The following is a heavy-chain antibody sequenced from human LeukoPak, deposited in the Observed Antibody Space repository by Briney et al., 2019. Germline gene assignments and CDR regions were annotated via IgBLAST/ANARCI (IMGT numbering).Heavy chain of an antibody. Sequence: GGSLRLSCAASGFTFSSYAMSWVRQAPGKGLEWVSAISGSGGSTYYADSVKGRFTISRDNSKNTLYLQMNSLRAEDTSVYYCAKTKQQWYFVDAFDIWGQGTMVTVSS. CDR2: ISGSGGST. CDR3: AKTKQQWYFVDAFDI. V-gene: IGHV3-23*01. J-gene: IGHJ3*02. D-gene: IGHD6-19*01. CDR1: GFTFSSYA.